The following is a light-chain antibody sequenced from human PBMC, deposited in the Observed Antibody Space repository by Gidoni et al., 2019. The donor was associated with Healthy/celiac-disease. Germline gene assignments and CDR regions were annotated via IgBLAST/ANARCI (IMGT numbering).Light chain of an antibody. J-gene: IGKJ1*01. CDR2: GAS. Sequence: EIVMTQSPATLSVSPGERATLSCRASQSVSSNLAWYQQKPGQAPRLPIYGASTRATGIPARFSGSGSGTEFTLTISSLQSEDFAVYYCQQYNNWPRTFXQXTKVXIK. CDR3: QQYNNWPRT. V-gene: IGKV3-15*01. CDR1: QSVSSN.